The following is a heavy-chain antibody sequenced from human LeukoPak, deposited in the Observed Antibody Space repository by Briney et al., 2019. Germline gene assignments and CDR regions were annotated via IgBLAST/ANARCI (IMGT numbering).Heavy chain of an antibody. V-gene: IGHV1-8*03. CDR1: GYTFTSYD. Sequence: ASVKVSCKASGYTFTSYDINWVRQAPGQGLEWMGWMNSNSGNTGYAQKFQGRLTITRITSISTAYMELSSLRSEDTAVYYCAREASRSFDYWGQGTLVTVSS. D-gene: IGHD2-15*01. J-gene: IGHJ4*02. CDR2: MNSNSGNT. CDR3: AREASRSFDY.